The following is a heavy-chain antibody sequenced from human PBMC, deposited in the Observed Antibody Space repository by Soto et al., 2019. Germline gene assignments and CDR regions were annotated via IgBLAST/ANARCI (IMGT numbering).Heavy chain of an antibody. CDR3: AHHTITYRGESGLDEFYI. D-gene: IGHD5-12*01. CDR1: GFSLSPVGVG. CDR2: IYLDNDK. J-gene: IGHJ3*02. V-gene: IGHV2-5*02. Sequence: QITLKESAPTLVQPTQTLTLRCTFSGFSLSPVGVGVGWIRQPPGKALEWIAVIYLDNDKRLNPSLSNRLSIDKVLTINLGVVIMINMDPVDTGTSYCAHHTITYRGESGLDEFYIRGKGTLVTVSS.